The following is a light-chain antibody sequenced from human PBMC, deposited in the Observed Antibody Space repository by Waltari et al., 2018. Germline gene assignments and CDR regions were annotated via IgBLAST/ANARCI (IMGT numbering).Light chain of an antibody. J-gene: IGKJ1*01. V-gene: IGKV1-5*03. CDR2: QAS. CDR1: QSIKNW. Sequence: DIQMTQSPSTLSASVGDRVIITCRASQSIKNWLAWYQQKPGKAPKLLIYQASSLKSGVPSSFSGSGYGTEFTLTISSLQPDDFATYYCQHYDGWPWTFGQGTKVEIK. CDR3: QHYDGWPWT.